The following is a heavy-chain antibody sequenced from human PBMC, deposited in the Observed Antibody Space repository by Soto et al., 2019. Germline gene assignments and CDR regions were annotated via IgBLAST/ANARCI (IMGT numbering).Heavy chain of an antibody. CDR1: GGSISSYY. CDR3: ARVWAPDREFDY. V-gene: IGHV4-59*01. Sequence: QVQLQESGPGLVKPSETLSLTCTVSGGSISSYYWSWIRQPPGKGLEWIGYIYYSGSTNYNPSLKSRVTISVDTSKNQFSLKLSSVTAADTAVYYCARVWAPDREFDYWGQGTLVTVSS. CDR2: IYYSGST. D-gene: IGHD3-16*01. J-gene: IGHJ4*02.